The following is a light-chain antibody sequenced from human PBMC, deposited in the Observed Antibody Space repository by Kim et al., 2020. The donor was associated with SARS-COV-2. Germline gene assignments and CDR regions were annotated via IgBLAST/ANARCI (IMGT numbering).Light chain of an antibody. CDR3: QQSNKTPRT. V-gene: IGKV1-39*01. CDR1: QSISSS. J-gene: IGKJ1*01. Sequence: DIQMTQSPSSLSASVGDRVTIICRASQSISSSLNWYQQKPGKAPKVLIYAASSLQSGVPSRFSGSGSGTDFTLTISRLQPEDVATYYCQQSNKTPRTFGQGTKVDIK. CDR2: AAS.